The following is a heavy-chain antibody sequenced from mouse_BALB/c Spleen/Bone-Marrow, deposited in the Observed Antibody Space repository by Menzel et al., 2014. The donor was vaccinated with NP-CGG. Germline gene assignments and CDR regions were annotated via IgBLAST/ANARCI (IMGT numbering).Heavy chain of an antibody. V-gene: IGHV1-69*02. D-gene: IGHD2-3*01. CDR3: ARALGDGYYYAMDY. Sequence: QVQLQHSGAELVKPGAPVKLSCKASGYTFTSYWMNWVKQRPGRGLEWIGRIDPSDSETHYNQKFKDKGTLTVDKSSSTAYIQHSSLTSEDSAVYYCARALGDGYYYAMDYWGQGTSVTVSS. CDR1: GYTFTSYW. CDR2: IDPSDSET. J-gene: IGHJ4*01.